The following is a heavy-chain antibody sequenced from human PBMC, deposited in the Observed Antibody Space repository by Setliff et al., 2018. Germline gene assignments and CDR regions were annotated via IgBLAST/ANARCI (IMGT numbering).Heavy chain of an antibody. Sequence: PGGSLRLSCAASGFTLNSYLMHWVRQAPGEGLVWVSRIQTDESDTTYGDSVKGRFTISRDNAQNSLYLQMNSLRAEDTAVYYCARSYNFWSGPALDVWGKGTTVTVSS. CDR1: GFTLNSYL. J-gene: IGHJ6*04. V-gene: IGHV3-74*03. CDR2: IQTDESDT. CDR3: ARSYNFWSGPALDV. D-gene: IGHD3-3*01.